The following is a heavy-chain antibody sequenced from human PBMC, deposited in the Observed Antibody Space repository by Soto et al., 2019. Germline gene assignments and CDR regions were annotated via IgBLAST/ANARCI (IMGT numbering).Heavy chain of an antibody. J-gene: IGHJ6*02. CDR2: IYSTGNT. Sequence: NPSETMSLTCTVSGASIRSSSYWGWIRQPPGKGLEWIGSIYSTGNTYYNPSLNSQVTISVDTSKNQFSLNVISVTAADTAVYYCRRSSRYSTDVWGQGTTVTVSS. CDR1: GASIRSSSY. CDR3: RRSSRYSTDV. D-gene: IGHD6-13*01. V-gene: IGHV4-39*01.